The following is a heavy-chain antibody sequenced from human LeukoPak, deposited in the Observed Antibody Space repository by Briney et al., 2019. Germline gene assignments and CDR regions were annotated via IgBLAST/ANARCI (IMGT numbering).Heavy chain of an antibody. V-gene: IGHV3-30*02. D-gene: IGHD3-16*02. CDR3: ATALGELSLDAFDI. CDR1: GFTFSNAW. Sequence: GGSLRLSCAASGFTFSNAWVSWVRQAPGKGLEWVAFIRYDGSNKYYADSVKGRFTISRDNSKNTLYLQMNSLRAEDTAVYYCATALGELSLDAFDIWGQGTMVTVSS. J-gene: IGHJ3*02. CDR2: IRYDGSNK.